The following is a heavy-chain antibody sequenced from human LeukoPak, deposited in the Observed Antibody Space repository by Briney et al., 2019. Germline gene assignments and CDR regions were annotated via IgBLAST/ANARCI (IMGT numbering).Heavy chain of an antibody. CDR2: IYYSGST. Sequence: SETLSLTCTVSGGSISSGGYYWSWIRQHPGKGLEWIGYIYYSGSTYYNPSRKSRVTISVDTSKNQFSLKLSSVTAADTAVYYCARDRSYYYGSGSTLDCWGQGTLVTVSS. D-gene: IGHD3-10*01. V-gene: IGHV4-31*03. CDR3: ARDRSYYYGSGSTLDC. J-gene: IGHJ4*02. CDR1: GGSISSGGYY.